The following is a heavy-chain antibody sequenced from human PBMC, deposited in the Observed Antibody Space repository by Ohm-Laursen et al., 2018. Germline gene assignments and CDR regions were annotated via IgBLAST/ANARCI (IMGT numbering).Heavy chain of an antibody. D-gene: IGHD2-2*01. CDR3: AKDQIAAVVVPAARLYDSYYYYYGMDV. V-gene: IGHV3-30*18. Sequence: SLRLSCSASGFTFSSYGMHWVRQAPGKGLEWVAVISYDGSNKYYADSVKGRFTISRDNSKNTLYLQMNSLRAEDAAVYYCAKDQIAAVVVPAARLYDSYYYYYGMDVWGQGTTVTVSS. CDR1: GFTFSSYG. J-gene: IGHJ6*02. CDR2: ISYDGSNK.